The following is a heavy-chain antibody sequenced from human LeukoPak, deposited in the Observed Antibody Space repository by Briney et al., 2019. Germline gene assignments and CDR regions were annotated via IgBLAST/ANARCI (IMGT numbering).Heavy chain of an antibody. CDR2: ISAYNGNT. J-gene: IGHJ4*02. CDR3: ARVPWGVGLDY. V-gene: IGHV1-18*01. CDR1: GYTFTSYG. Sequence: ASVKVSCKASGYTFTSYGISWVRQAPGQGLEWMGWISAYNGNTNYAQKLQGRVTMTTDTSTSTAYMELSRLRSDDTAVYYCARVPWGVGLDYWGQGTLVTVSS. D-gene: IGHD3-16*01.